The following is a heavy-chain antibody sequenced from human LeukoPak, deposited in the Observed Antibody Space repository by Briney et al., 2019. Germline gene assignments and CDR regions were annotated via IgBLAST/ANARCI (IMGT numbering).Heavy chain of an antibody. D-gene: IGHD3-9*01. CDR2: IYYSGST. CDR3: ARGIHRLPDISTGYYDY. J-gene: IGHJ4*02. Sequence: SETLSLTCTVSGGSISSGGYYWSWIRQHPGKGLEWIGYIYYSGSTYYNPSLKSRVTISVDTSKNQFSLKLSSVTAADTAVYYCARGIHRLPDISTGYYDYWGQGTLVTVSS. V-gene: IGHV4-31*03. CDR1: GGSISSGGYY.